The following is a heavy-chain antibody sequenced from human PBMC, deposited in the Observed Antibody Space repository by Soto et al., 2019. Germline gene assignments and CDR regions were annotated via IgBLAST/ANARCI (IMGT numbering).Heavy chain of an antibody. V-gene: IGHV4-31*03. J-gene: IGHJ5*02. CDR2: IYYSGST. CDR3: ARARYGENNWFDP. Sequence: QVQLQESGPGLVKPSQTLSLTCTVSGGSISSGGYYWSWIRQHPGKGLEWLGYIYYSGSTYYNPSLKSRVTISVDTSKNQFSLKLSSVTAADTAVYYCARARYGENNWFDPWGQGTLVTVSS. CDR1: GGSISSGGYY. D-gene: IGHD3-9*01.